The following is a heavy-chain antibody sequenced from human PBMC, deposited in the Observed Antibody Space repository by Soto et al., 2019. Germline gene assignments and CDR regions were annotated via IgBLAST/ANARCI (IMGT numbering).Heavy chain of an antibody. CDR2: ISSKAGTI. CDR1: GYTFNDFG. V-gene: IGHV1-18*01. D-gene: IGHD5-12*01. Sequence: QVQLVQSGAEVQKPGASVKVSCKTSGYTFNDFGITWVRQAPGLGLEWLGWISSKAGTINFAPKFQGRVIMTTDTSTSTAYMELTSLTFDDSAVYFCARYSGFDIDYWGQGTLVTVS. J-gene: IGHJ4*02. CDR3: ARYSGFDIDY.